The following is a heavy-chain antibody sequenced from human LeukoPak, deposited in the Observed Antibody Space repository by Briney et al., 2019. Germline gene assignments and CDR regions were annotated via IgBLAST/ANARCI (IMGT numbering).Heavy chain of an antibody. Sequence: PSETLSLTCTVSGYSISSGYYWGWIRQPPGKGLEWIGRIYHSGSTYYNPSLKSRVTISVDTSNTQFSLKLSSVTAADTAVYYCARSGYYYGSGSYWFDPWGQGTLVTVSS. V-gene: IGHV4-38-2*02. D-gene: IGHD3-10*01. CDR3: ARSGYYYGSGSYWFDP. J-gene: IGHJ5*02. CDR2: IYHSGST. CDR1: GYSISSGYY.